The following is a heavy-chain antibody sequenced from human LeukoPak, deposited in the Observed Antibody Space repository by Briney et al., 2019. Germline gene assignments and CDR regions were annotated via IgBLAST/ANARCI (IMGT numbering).Heavy chain of an antibody. CDR2: VSDTGDLR. CDR1: GFTFNTHA. V-gene: IGHV3-23*01. D-gene: IGHD3-9*01. Sequence: GGSLRLSCAASGFTFNTHAISWVRQAPGKGLEWVAAVSDTGDLRYSANSVKGRFAISRDNSKNTAFLQMYSLRAEDTAVYYCVKGGLRSGYSFEDWGQGTLVSVSS. J-gene: IGHJ4*02. CDR3: VKGGLRSGYSFED.